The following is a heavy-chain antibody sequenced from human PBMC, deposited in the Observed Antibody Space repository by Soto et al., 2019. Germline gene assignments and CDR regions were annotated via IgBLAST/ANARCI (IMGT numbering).Heavy chain of an antibody. Sequence: SETLSLTCTVSGGSISSSSYYWGWIRQPPGKGLEWIVSIYYSGSTYYNPSLKSRVTISVDTSKNQCSLELTSVIAADAAVYYCTTQGFGVLHGLVDVWGQGTTVTVSS. J-gene: IGHJ6*02. V-gene: IGHV4-39*01. CDR1: GGSISSSSYY. CDR2: IYYSGST. D-gene: IGHD3-10*01. CDR3: TTQGFGVLHGLVDV.